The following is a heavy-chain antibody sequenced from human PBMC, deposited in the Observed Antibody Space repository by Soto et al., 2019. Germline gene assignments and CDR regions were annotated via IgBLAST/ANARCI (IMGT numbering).Heavy chain of an antibody. V-gene: IGHV1-69*13. J-gene: IGHJ4*02. D-gene: IGHD3-10*01. Sequence: SVKVSCKASGGTFNSYAISWVRQAPGQGLEWMGGIIPIFGTANYAQKFQGRVTITADESTSTAYMELSSLRSEDTAVYYCARRFGELNYFDYWGQGTLVTVSS. CDR1: GGTFNSYA. CDR2: IIPIFGTA. CDR3: ARRFGELNYFDY.